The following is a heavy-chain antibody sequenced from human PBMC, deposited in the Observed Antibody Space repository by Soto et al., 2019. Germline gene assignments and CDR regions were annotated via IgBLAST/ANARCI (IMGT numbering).Heavy chain of an antibody. D-gene: IGHD6-19*01. CDR3: ASEQWPLLFDY. J-gene: IGHJ4*02. CDR1: GFTFSSYG. CDR2: IWYDGSNK. Sequence: QVQLVESGGGVVQPGRSLRLSCAASGFTFSSYGMHWVRQAPGKGLEWVAVIWYDGSNKYYADSVKGRFTISRDNSKNPLYLQMNSLRAEDTAVYYCASEQWPLLFDYWGQGTLVTVSS. V-gene: IGHV3-33*01.